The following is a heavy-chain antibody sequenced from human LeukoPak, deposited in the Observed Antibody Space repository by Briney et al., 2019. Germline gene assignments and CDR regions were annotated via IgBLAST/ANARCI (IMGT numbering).Heavy chain of an antibody. CDR3: ARINWNSDP. Sequence: NPSETLSLTCTVSGGSISSYYWSWIRQPPGKGLEWIGYIYYSGSTNYNPSLKSRVTISVDTSKNQFSLKLSSVTAADTAVYYCARINWNSDPWGQGTLVTVSS. V-gene: IGHV4-59*01. J-gene: IGHJ5*02. CDR1: GGSISSYY. D-gene: IGHD1-7*01. CDR2: IYYSGST.